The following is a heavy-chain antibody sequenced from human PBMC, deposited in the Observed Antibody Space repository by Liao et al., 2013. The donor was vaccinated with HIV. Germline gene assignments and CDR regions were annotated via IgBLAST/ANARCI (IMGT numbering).Heavy chain of an antibody. CDR2: IYTSGST. Sequence: QVQLQQWGAGLLKPSETLSLTCAVYGGSISTYYWSWIRQPAGKGLEWIGRIYTSGSTNYNPSFKSRVAMSIDTSKSQFSLILNSVTAADTAVYYCARQRVLMGFDAFDIWGQGTMVTVSS. CDR3: ARQRVLMGFDAFDI. J-gene: IGHJ3*02. CDR1: GGSISTYY. V-gene: IGHV4-59*10. D-gene: IGHD3-9*01.